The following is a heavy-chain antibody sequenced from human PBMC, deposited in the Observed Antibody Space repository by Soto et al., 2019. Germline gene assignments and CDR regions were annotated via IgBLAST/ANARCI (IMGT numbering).Heavy chain of an antibody. J-gene: IGHJ6*02. V-gene: IGHV1-69*12. CDR1: GGTFSSYA. CDR3: ASPPSSSRYYYGMDV. Sequence: QVQLVQSGAEVKKPGSSVKVSCKASGGTFSSYAISWVRQAPGQGLEWMGGIIPIFATANYAQKFQGRVTITADESTGTAYMELSSLRSEDAAVYYCASPPSSSRYYYGMDVWGQGTTVTVSS. D-gene: IGHD6-13*01. CDR2: IIPIFATA.